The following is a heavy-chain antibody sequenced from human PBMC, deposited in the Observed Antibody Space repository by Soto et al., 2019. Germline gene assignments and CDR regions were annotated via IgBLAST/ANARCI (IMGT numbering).Heavy chain of an antibody. D-gene: IGHD6-19*01. V-gene: IGHV1-69*01. CDR2: IIPIFGTA. CDR3: ARETGIAVAGNLDAFDI. Sequence: QVQLVQSGAEVKKPGSSVKVSCKASGGTFSSYAISWVRQAPGLGLEWMGGIIPIFGTANYAQKFQGRVTITADESTSTAYMELSSLRSEDTAVYYCARETGIAVAGNLDAFDIWGQGTMVTVSS. CDR1: GGTFSSYA. J-gene: IGHJ3*02.